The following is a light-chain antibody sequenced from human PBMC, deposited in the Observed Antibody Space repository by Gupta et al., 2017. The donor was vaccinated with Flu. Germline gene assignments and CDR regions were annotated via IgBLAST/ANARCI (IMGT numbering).Light chain of an antibody. CDR1: NIGSDY. CDR3: AAWDDSLSGWV. Sequence: NIGSDYVYWYQQLPGTAPKLLIYRNNQRPSGVPDRFSGSKFLTSASASLAISGLRSEDEADYYCAAWDDSLSGWVFGGGTKLTVL. J-gene: IGLJ3*02. V-gene: IGLV1-47*01. CDR2: RNN.